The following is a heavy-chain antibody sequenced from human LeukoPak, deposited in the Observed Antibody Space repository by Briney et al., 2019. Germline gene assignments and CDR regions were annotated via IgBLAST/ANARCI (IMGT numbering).Heavy chain of an antibody. CDR3: ARDKDSTELLWFGEFIDY. V-gene: IGHV1-2*02. CDR1: GYTFTGYY. J-gene: IGHJ4*02. Sequence: ASVKVSCKASGYTFTGYYMHWVRQAPGQGLEWMGWINPNSGGTNYAQKFQGRVTMTRDTSISTAYMELSRLRSDDTAVYYCARDKDSTELLWFGEFIDYWGQGTLVTVSS. CDR2: INPNSGGT. D-gene: IGHD3-10*01.